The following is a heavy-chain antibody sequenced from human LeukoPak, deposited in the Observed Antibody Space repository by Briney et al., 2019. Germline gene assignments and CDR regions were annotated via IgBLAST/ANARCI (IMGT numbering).Heavy chain of an antibody. V-gene: IGHV3-30*04. CDR1: GFSFSRYA. CDR3: ARDFYDSSGYYQVTDS. Sequence: PGGSLRLSCAASGFSFSRYAMHWVRQPPGKGLEWVAVISYDGNNIYYADSVKGRFTISRDNSKNTLYLQMNSLRTEDTAVYYCARDFYDSSGYYQVTDSWGRGTLVTVSS. J-gene: IGHJ4*02. D-gene: IGHD3-22*01. CDR2: ISYDGNNI.